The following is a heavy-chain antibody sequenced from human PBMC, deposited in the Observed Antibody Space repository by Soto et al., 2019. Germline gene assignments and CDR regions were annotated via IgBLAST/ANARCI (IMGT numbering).Heavy chain of an antibody. D-gene: IGHD6-13*01. J-gene: IGHJ6*02. Sequence: ASVKVSCKASGYTFTSYAMNWVRQAPGQGLEWMGWINTNTGNPTYAQGFTGRFVFSLDTSVSTAYLQICSLKAEDTAVYYCAIGEQLAAYYYYGMDVWGQGTTVTVSS. V-gene: IGHV7-4-1*01. CDR1: GYTFTSYA. CDR2: INTNTGNP. CDR3: AIGEQLAAYYYYGMDV.